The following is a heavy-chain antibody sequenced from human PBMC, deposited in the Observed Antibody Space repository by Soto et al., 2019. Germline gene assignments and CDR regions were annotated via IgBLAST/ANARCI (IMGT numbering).Heavy chain of an antibody. D-gene: IGHD3-22*01. Sequence: QGQLVQSGAEVKKPGSSVKVSCKASGGTFRSYSISWVRQAPGQGLEWMGGIIPIFDVTNYAQKFQGRVTTTADESTSTAYMELSSLGSDDTAVYYCARPAEAGYSSNHHYYYALDVWGQGTTVTV. V-gene: IGHV1-69*01. CDR2: IIPIFDVT. CDR1: GGTFRSYS. J-gene: IGHJ6*02. CDR3: ARPAEAGYSSNHHYYYALDV.